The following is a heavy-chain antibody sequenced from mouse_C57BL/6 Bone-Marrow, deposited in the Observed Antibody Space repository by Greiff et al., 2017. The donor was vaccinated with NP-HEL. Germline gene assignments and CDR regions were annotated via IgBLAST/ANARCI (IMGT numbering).Heavy chain of an antibody. Sequence: EVMLVESGPGLAKPSQTLSLTCSVTGYSIPSDYWNWIRKFPGNKLEYMGYISYSGSTYYNPSLKSRISITRDTSKNQYYLQLNSVTTEDTATYYCARGLTGAMDYWGQGTSVTVSS. CDR2: ISYSGST. J-gene: IGHJ4*01. V-gene: IGHV3-8*01. D-gene: IGHD4-1*01. CDR1: GYSIPSDY. CDR3: ARGLTGAMDY.